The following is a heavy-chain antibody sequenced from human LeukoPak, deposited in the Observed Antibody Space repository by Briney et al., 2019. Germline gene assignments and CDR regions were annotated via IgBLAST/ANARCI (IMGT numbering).Heavy chain of an antibody. D-gene: IGHD3-9*01. CDR3: ARVGSIRYFDWSPILAAFDI. CDR1: GFTFSSYA. V-gene: IGHV3-30-3*01. Sequence: PGGSLRLSCAASGFTFSSYAMHWVRQAPGKGLEWVAVISYDGSNKYYADSVKGRFTISRDNSKNTLYLQMNSLRAEDTAVYYCARVGSIRYFDWSPILAAFDIWGQGTMVTVSS. CDR2: ISYDGSNK. J-gene: IGHJ3*02.